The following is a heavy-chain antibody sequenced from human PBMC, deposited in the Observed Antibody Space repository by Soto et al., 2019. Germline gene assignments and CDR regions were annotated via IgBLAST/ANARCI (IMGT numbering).Heavy chain of an antibody. J-gene: IGHJ1*01. V-gene: IGHV3-74*01. Sequence: EVQLVESGGGLVQPGGSLRLSCVASGFTFSSYWMHWVRQAPGEGLVWVSSISNDGSSIYADPMKGRFTISRDNAKNTLYLQMNSLRAEDTAVYYCARLPNKSPQNWGQGTLVIVSP. CDR1: GFTFSSYW. CDR2: ISNDGSS. CDR3: ARLPNKSPQN.